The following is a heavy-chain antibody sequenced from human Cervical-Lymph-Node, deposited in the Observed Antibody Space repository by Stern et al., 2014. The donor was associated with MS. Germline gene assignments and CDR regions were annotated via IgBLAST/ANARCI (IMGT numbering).Heavy chain of an antibody. CDR1: GGTFSTFP. CDR2: IFPVFGTP. V-gene: IGHV1-69*01. Sequence: VQLVEFGAEVTKPGSSAKVSCKAFGGTFSTFPSSWVRQAPGQGLEWMGGIFPVFGTPTYAQEFRGRVTITADVSTSTVYMELSSLRSDDTAVYYCALSSETSDRWYSLGYDLWGQGTLVTVSS. J-gene: IGHJ5*02. CDR3: ALSSETSDRWYSLGYDL. D-gene: IGHD6-13*01.